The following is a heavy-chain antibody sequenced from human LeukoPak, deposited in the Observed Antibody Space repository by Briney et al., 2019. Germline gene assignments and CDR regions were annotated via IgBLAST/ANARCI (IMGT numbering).Heavy chain of an antibody. CDR3: ARQPAATAAFDI. Sequence: PSETMSLTCTVSGGSINSYYWSWIRQPPGKGLEWIGYIYYTGGGINYNPSLKSRLTIAVDTSKTQSSLMLTSVTAADTAIYYCARQPAATAAFDIWAQGTMVTVSS. D-gene: IGHD5-18*01. CDR2: IYYTGGGI. V-gene: IGHV4-59*08. CDR1: GGSINSYY. J-gene: IGHJ3*02.